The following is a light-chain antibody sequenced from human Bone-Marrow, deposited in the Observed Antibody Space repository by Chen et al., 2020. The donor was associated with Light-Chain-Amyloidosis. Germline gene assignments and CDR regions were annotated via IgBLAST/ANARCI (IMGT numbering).Light chain of an antibody. CDR1: QSVSSN. CDR3: QQYNNWPTWT. V-gene: IGKV3-15*01. J-gene: IGKJ1*01. Sequence: EIVLTQSPATLSVSPGERATLSCRASQSVSSNLAWYQQNPGQAPRLLIYGASTRATGIPARFSGSGSGKEFTLTISSLQSEGCAVYYWQQYNNWPTWTFGQGTKVEIK. CDR2: GAS.